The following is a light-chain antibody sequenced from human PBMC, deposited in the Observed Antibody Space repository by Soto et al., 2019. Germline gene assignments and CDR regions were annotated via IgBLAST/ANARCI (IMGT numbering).Light chain of an antibody. CDR1: QSVRTD. CDR2: AAS. V-gene: IGKV3-15*01. CDR3: QQYNKWPPLT. J-gene: IGKJ4*01. Sequence: EIVLTQSPGTLSLSPGDRATLSCRASQSVRTDLAWYQQKPGQPPRLLIYAASTWASGVPARFSGRGSGTEFTLTISSLQSEDFGVYYCQQYNKWPPLTFGGGTKVDI.